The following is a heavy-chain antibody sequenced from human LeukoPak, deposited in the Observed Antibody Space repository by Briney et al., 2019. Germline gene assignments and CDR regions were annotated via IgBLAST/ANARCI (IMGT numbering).Heavy chain of an antibody. J-gene: IGHJ4*02. CDR2: MNPDSGDT. CDR1: GYTLTSYD. Sequence: ASVKVSCKASGYTLTSYDINWVRQATGQGLEWMGWMNPDSGDTGYVQKFQGRVSMTRDTATSTAYMELRSLTSDDLAVYYCARSQKGMGVSSDYWGQGTLVTVSS. D-gene: IGHD1-26*01. CDR3: ARSQKGMGVSSDY. V-gene: IGHV1-8*01.